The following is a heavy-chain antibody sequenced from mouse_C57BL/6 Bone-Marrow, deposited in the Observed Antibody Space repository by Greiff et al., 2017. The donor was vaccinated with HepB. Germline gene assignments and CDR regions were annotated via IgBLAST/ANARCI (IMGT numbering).Heavy chain of an antibody. D-gene: IGHD1-1*01. J-gene: IGHJ3*01. CDR2: IYPGSGNT. V-gene: IGHV1-76*01. CDR3: ARDYGSSFAWFAY. CDR1: GYTFTDYY. Sequence: VQLQQSGAELVRPGASVKLSCKASGYTFTDYYINWVKQRPGQGLEWIARIYPGSGNTYYNEKFKGKATLTAEKSSSTAYMQLSSLTSEDSAVYFCARDYGSSFAWFAYWGQGTLVTVSA.